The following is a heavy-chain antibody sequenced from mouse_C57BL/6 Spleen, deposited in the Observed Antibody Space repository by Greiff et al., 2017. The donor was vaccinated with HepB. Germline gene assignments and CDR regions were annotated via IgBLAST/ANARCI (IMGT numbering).Heavy chain of an antibody. D-gene: IGHD1-1*01. Sequence: VQLQQSGAELVKPGASVKISCKASGYAFSSYWMNWVKQRPGKGLEWIGQIYPGDGDTNYNGKFKGKATLTADKSSSTAYMQLISLTSEDSAVYFCAKYRGITTVVARNWYFDVWGTGTTVTVSS. J-gene: IGHJ1*03. CDR3: AKYRGITTVVARNWYFDV. CDR1: GYAFSSYW. CDR2: IYPGDGDT. V-gene: IGHV1-80*01.